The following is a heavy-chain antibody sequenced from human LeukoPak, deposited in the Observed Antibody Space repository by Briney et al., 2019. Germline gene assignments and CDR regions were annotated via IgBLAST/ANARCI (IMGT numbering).Heavy chain of an antibody. CDR2: IYHSGST. CDR1: GYSISSGYY. J-gene: IGHJ4*02. Sequence: SETLSLTCTVSGYSISSGYYWGWIRQPPGKGLEWIGSIYHSGSTYYNPSLKSRLTISVHTSNNQFSLKLSSVTAADTAVYSCAREKAGYYFDYWGQGTLVTVSS. D-gene: IGHD3-10*01. V-gene: IGHV4-38-2*02. CDR3: AREKAGYYFDY.